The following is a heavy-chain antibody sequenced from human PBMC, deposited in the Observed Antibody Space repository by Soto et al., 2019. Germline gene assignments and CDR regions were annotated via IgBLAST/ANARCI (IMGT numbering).Heavy chain of an antibody. CDR1: GFSLTTVGMG. D-gene: IGHD3-10*02. Sequence: SGPTLVNPTQTLTLTCTFSGFSLTTVGMGVGWIRQPPGKALDWLGIIYWDDDKRYSPSLNGRVTFIKDTSKNQVVLTMTNMDPVDTATYYCAHRNSRMFAFDIWGQGTLVTVSS. CDR2: IYWDDDK. J-gene: IGHJ3*02. V-gene: IGHV2-5*02. CDR3: AHRNSRMFAFDI.